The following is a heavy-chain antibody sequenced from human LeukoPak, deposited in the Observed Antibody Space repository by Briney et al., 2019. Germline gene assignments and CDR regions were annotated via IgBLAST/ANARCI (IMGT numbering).Heavy chain of an antibody. Sequence: GGSLRLSCAASGXTFSYYTMNWVRQAPGKGLEWVSSITTSSSYIYSADSVKGRFTISRDNAKKSLYLQMNSLRAEDTAVYYCARVATAERYFDYWGQGTLVTVSS. D-gene: IGHD1-1*01. CDR3: ARVATAERYFDY. CDR2: ITTSSSYI. CDR1: GXTFSYYT. V-gene: IGHV3-21*01. J-gene: IGHJ4*02.